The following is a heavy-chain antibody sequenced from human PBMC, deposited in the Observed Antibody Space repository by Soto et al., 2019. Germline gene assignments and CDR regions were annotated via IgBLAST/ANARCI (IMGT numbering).Heavy chain of an antibody. Sequence: EVQLLESGGGLVQPGGSLRLSCSASGFIFRNYNMHWVRQAPGKGLEYVSGISSNVGSTFYADSVKGRFSISRDNSKNTLHLQMGSLRPEDMGTYYCARADYGTFDNWGQGTLVAVSS. CDR1: GFIFRNYN. J-gene: IGHJ4*02. CDR3: ARADYGTFDN. D-gene: IGHD4-17*01. CDR2: ISSNVGST. V-gene: IGHV3-64*07.